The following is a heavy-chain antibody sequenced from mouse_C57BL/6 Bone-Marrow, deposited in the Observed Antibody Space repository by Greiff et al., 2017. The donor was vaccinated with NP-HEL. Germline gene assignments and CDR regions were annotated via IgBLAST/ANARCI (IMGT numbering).Heavy chain of an antibody. CDR2: IDPANGDT. V-gene: IGHV14-4*01. CDR1: GFHIQDDY. CDR3: TTSSDY. Sequence: EVKLQQSGAELVRPGASVKLSCTASGFHIQDDYMHWVKQRPEQGLEWIGLIDPANGDTEYASKFQGKATLTADTSSSTAYLQLSSLTSEDTAVYYCTTSSDYWGQGTSVTVSS. J-gene: IGHJ4*01.